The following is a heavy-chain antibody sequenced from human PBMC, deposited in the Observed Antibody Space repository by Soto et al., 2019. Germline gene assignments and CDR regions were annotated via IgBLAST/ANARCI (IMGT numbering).Heavy chain of an antibody. CDR2: ISGRSSAI. J-gene: IGHJ6*02. CDR1: GFTFSTYS. CDR3: ARCAGGASYTYYAMDL. Sequence: EVQLVESGGGLVQPGGSLRLSCAASGFTFSTYSLTWVRQAPGKGLEWVSYISGRSSAIYYADSVKGRFTISRDNAKNSLYRKRNSRRAEDRGGYYWARCAGGASYTYYAMDLGAQGTPATLPS. V-gene: IGHV3-48*01. D-gene: IGHD2-21*01.